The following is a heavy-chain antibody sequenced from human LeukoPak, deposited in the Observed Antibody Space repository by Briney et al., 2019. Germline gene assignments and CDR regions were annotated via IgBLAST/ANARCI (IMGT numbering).Heavy chain of an antibody. CDR3: AREGNGNNFDY. CDR1: GFTFSNYE. V-gene: IGHV3-48*03. Sequence: PGGSLRLSCAASGFTFSNYEMNWVRQAPGKGLEWVSYISGSAGTLYYADSVKGRFTTSRDNAKKSLYLQMNSLRAEDTAVYYCAREGNGNNFDYWGQGTLVTVSS. J-gene: IGHJ4*02. D-gene: IGHD1-1*01. CDR2: ISGSAGTL.